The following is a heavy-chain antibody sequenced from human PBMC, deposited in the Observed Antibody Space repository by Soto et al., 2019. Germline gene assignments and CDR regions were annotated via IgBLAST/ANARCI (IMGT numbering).Heavy chain of an antibody. CDR3: ARTLFYDISRSGFDP. Sequence: QVQLQESGPGLVKPSETLSLTCTVSGGSISSGGYYWSWIRLHPGKGLEWIGYIYYSGSTYYNPSLKSRVTISVDTSKNQFSLKLSSVTAADTAVYYCARTLFYDISRSGFDPWGQGTLVTVSS. D-gene: IGHD3-9*01. CDR2: IYYSGST. V-gene: IGHV4-31*03. CDR1: GGSISSGGYY. J-gene: IGHJ5*02.